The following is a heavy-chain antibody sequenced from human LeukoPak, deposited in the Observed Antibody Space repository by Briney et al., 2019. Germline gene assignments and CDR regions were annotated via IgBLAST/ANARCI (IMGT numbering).Heavy chain of an antibody. CDR3: ARGGRAAFFDY. CDR1: GGSISSGGYS. CDR2: IYHSGST. D-gene: IGHD6-13*01. V-gene: IGHV4-30-2*01. J-gene: IGHJ4*02. Sequence: PSETLSLTCAVSGGSISSGGYSWSWIRQPPGKGLEWIGYIYHSGSTYYNPSLKSRVTISVDRSKNQFSLKLSSVTAADTAVYYCARGGRAAFFDYWGQGTLVTVSS.